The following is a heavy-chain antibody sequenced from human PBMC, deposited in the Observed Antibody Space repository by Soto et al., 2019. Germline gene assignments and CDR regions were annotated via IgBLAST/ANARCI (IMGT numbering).Heavy chain of an antibody. Sequence: GGSLRLSCAASGFTFSSYGMHWVRQAPGKGLEWVAVISYDGSNKYYADSVKGRFTISRDNSDNKVFLQMNDLTSEDTAVYFCVRAVGGVSHLDHWGLGTLVTVSS. CDR2: ISYDGSNK. D-gene: IGHD2-8*02. V-gene: IGHV3-30*03. CDR3: VRAVGGVSHLDH. J-gene: IGHJ4*02. CDR1: GFTFSSYG.